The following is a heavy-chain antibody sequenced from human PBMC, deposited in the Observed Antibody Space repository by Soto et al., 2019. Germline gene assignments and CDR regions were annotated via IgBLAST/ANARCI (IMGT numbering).Heavy chain of an antibody. CDR2: IFPGDSDT. J-gene: IGHJ4*02. CDR1: GYNFGAYW. D-gene: IGHD2-15*01. CDR3: ARGGFIVTPPDY. Sequence: EVPLEQSGAEVKKPGESLKISCKASGYNFGAYWIGWVRQMPGKGLEWMGIIFPGDSDTRYSPSFQGQVTISADTSISTAYLQWRSRKASDTARYCCARGGFIVTPPDYLVQGTRVTVSS. V-gene: IGHV5-51*01.